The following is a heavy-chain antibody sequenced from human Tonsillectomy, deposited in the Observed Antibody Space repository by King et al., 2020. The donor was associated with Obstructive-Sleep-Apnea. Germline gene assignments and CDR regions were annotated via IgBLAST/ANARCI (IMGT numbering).Heavy chain of an antibody. CDR3: ARAGWEVLPYFDH. D-gene: IGHD1-26*01. V-gene: IGHV1-46*01. J-gene: IGHJ4*02. CDR1: GNTFTSHY. Sequence: QLGQSGAEVKKPGASLKVSCKASGNTFTSHYLHWVRQAPVQGREWRGIINPSGGSTTYAQKFQGRVTMTRDTSTSTVYRELSNLRFEDTAVYDCARAGWEVLPYFDHWGQGTLVTVSS. CDR2: INPSGGST.